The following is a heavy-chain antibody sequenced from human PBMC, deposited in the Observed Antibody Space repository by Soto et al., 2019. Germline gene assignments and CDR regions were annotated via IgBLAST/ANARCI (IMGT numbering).Heavy chain of an antibody. D-gene: IGHD3-22*01. J-gene: IGHJ4*02. CDR1: GSTFSSYA. CDR2: ISGSGDRT. V-gene: IGHV3-23*01. Sequence: PGGSLRLSCAASGSTFSSYAMSWVRQAPGKGLEWVSVISGSGDRTYYADSVKGRFTISRDNSKNTLYLQLNSLRAEDTAVYYCEKDDPWKCDSSGWFDYWGQGTLVTVSS. CDR3: EKDDPWKCDSSGWFDY.